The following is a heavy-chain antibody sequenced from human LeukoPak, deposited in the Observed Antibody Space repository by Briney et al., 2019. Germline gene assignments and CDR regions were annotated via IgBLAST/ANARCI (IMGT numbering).Heavy chain of an antibody. CDR1: GFTFSSYG. V-gene: IGHV3-23*01. CDR3: AKDGRRQHYYDRDI. J-gene: IGHJ3*02. D-gene: IGHD3-22*01. CDR2: ISGRGGST. Sequence: PGGSLRLSCAASGFTFSSYGMSWVRQAPGKGLEWVSAISGRGGSTYYADSVKGRFTMSRDNSKNTLYLQMNSLRAEDTAVYYCAKDGRRQHYYDRDIWGQGTMVTVSS.